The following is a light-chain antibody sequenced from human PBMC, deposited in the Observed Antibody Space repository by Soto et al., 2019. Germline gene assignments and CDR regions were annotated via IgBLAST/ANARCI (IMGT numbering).Light chain of an antibody. CDR3: QQLNSYPLT. V-gene: IGKV1-9*01. J-gene: IGKJ4*01. CDR1: QGISSY. CDR2: AAS. Sequence: IELTKTPSSLSASVGDRVTITCRASQGISSYLAWYQQKPGKAPKLLIYAASTLQSGVPSRLSGSGSGTDFTLTISSLQPEDFATYYCQQLNSYPLTFGGGTKVDIK.